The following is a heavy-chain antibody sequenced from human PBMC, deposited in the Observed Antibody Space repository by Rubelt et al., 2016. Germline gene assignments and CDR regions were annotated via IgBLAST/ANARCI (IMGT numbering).Heavy chain of an antibody. D-gene: IGHD2-21*01. Sequence: QVQLQQWGAGLLKPSETLSLTCAVYGGSFSGYYWGWIRQPPGKGLEWIGEINHSGTTNYNPSLKSRVTISVDTSKNQFSLKLSSVTAADTAVYHCASQLGIAPPHFDYWGQGTLVTVSS. CDR3: ASQLGIAPPHFDY. V-gene: IGHV4-34*01. J-gene: IGHJ4*02. CDR2: INHSGTT. CDR1: GGSFSGYY.